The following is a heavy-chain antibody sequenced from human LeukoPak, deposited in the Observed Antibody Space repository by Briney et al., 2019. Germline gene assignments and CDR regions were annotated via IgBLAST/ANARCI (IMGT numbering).Heavy chain of an antibody. CDR3: TFLLPPLGP. D-gene: IGHD2/OR15-2a*01. CDR2: FYVGGAT. J-gene: IGHJ5*02. CDR1: GFTFSTYW. Sequence: GGSLRLSCAASGFTFSTYWMHWVRQAPGKGLEWVSVFYVGGATYYADSVKGRFTISRDNSENTLYLQMKSLRAEDTAVYYCTFLLPPLGPWGQGTLVTVSS. V-gene: IGHV3-53*01.